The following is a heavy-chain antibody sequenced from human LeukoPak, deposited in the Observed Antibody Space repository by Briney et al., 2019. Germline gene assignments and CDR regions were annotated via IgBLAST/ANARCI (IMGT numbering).Heavy chain of an antibody. CDR1: GFTFSSYW. Sequence: GGSLRLSCAASGFTFSSYWMSWVRQAPGKGLEWVANIKQDGSEKYYVDSVKGRFTISRDNAKNSLYLQMNSLRAEDTAVYYCASRYYDFWSGYYSTHGAFDIWGQGTMVTVSS. V-gene: IGHV3-7*01. CDR3: ASRYYDFWSGYYSTHGAFDI. D-gene: IGHD3-3*01. CDR2: IKQDGSEK. J-gene: IGHJ3*02.